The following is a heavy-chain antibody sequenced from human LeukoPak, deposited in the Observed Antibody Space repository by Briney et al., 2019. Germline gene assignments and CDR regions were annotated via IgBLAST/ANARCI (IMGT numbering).Heavy chain of an antibody. D-gene: IGHD3-16*01. V-gene: IGHV4-34*01. CDR2: INHSGST. CDR1: GGSFSGYY. CDR3: ARLRITTFRDYYYCYGMDV. J-gene: IGHJ6*02. Sequence: NTSETLSLTCAVYGGSFSGYYWSWIRQPPGKGLEWIGEINHSGSTNYNPSLKSRVTISVDTSKNQFSLKLSSVTAADTAVYYCARLRITTFRDYYYCYGMDVWGQGTTVTVSS.